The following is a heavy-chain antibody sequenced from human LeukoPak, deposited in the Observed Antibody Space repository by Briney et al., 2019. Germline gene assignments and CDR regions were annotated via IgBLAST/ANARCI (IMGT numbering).Heavy chain of an antibody. Sequence: SETLSLTCTVSGGSVSSGNYYWSWIRQPPGRGLEWIGYIYYSGSTNYNPSLKSRVTISVDTSKNQFSLKLSSVTAADTAVYYCARGGAHYYYGMDVWGQGTTVTVSS. V-gene: IGHV4-61*01. J-gene: IGHJ6*02. CDR1: GGSVSSGNYY. CDR2: IYYSGST. CDR3: ARGGAHYYYGMDV.